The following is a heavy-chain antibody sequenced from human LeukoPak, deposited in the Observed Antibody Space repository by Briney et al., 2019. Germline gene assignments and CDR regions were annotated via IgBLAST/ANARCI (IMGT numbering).Heavy chain of an antibody. V-gene: IGHV1-69*13. CDR3: ASHLDIVATTNYGGMDV. CDR1: GGTFSSYA. CDR2: IIPIFGTA. Sequence: ASVKVSCKASGGTFSSYAISWVRQAPGQGLEWMGGIIPIFGTANYAQKFQGRVTITADESTSTAYMELSSLRSEDTAVYYCASHLDIVATTNYGGMDVWGQGTTVTVSS. J-gene: IGHJ6*02. D-gene: IGHD5-12*01.